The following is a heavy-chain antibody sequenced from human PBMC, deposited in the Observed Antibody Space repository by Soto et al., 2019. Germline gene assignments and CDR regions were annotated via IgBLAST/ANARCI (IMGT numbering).Heavy chain of an antibody. D-gene: IGHD3-3*01. J-gene: IGHJ6*02. CDR2: ISGSSVTT. CDR3: AKEDFGVVKYYYYYGMDV. Sequence: GGSLRLSCAASGFTFSNCAMSWVRQAPGKGLEWVSAISGSSVTTYYADSVKGRFTISRDNSKNTLFLQMNSLRAEDTAVYYCAKEDFGVVKYYYYYGMDVWGQGTTVTVSS. V-gene: IGHV3-23*01. CDR1: GFTFSNCA.